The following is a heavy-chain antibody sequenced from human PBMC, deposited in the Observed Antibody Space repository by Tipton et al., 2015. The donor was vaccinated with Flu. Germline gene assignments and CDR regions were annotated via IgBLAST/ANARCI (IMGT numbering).Heavy chain of an antibody. CDR1: GFSFSSYG. V-gene: IGHV3-33*03. J-gene: IGHJ6*02. CDR3: AEAWRWEPLNYGMNV. Sequence: RSLRLSCAASGFSFSSYGMHWVRQAPGKGLEWVAAIWYDGSDKYYADSVKGRFTISRDNAKNTLYLQMNSLRAEDTALYYCAEAWRWEPLNYGMNVWGQGTTVTVS. D-gene: IGHD1-14*01. CDR2: IWYDGSDK.